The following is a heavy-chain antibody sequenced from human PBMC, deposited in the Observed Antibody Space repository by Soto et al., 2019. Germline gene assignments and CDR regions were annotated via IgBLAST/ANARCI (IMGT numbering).Heavy chain of an antibody. CDR2: IIPIFGTA. V-gene: IGHV1-69*13. Sequence: SVKVSCKASGGTFSSYAISWVRQAPGQGLEWMGGIIPIFGTANYAQKFQGRVTITADESTSTAYMELSSLRSEDTAVYYCASDSAAAGTGFDYWGQGTLVTVSS. CDR1: GGTFSSYA. CDR3: ASDSAAAGTGFDY. J-gene: IGHJ4*02. D-gene: IGHD6-13*01.